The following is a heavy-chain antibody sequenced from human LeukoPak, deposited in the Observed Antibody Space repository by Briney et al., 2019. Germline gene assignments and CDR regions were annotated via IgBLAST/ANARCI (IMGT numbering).Heavy chain of an antibody. CDR3: AKGGDGYNYGVLGY. D-gene: IGHD5-24*01. J-gene: IGHJ4*02. CDR2: ISGSGGST. CDR1: GFTFSSYA. Sequence: GGSLRLSCAASGFTFSSYAMSWVRQAPGKGLEWVSAISGSGGSTYHADSVKGRFTISRDNSKNTLYLQMNSLRAEDTAIYYCAKGGDGYNYGVLGYWGQGTLVTVSS. V-gene: IGHV3-23*01.